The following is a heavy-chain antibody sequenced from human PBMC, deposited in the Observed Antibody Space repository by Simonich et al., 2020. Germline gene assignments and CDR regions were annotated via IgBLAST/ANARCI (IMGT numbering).Heavy chain of an antibody. CDR1: GFTFRSYW. J-gene: IGHJ4*02. CDR3: ARNRLDY. CDR2: INRDGGST. Sequence: EVQLVESGGGLVQPGGSLRLSCAASGFTFRSYWMHWVRQAPGKGLVWVSRINRDGGSTSYADAGKGRFTISRDNAKNTLYLQMNSLRAEDTAVYYCARNRLDYWGQGTLVTVSS. V-gene: IGHV3-74*01.